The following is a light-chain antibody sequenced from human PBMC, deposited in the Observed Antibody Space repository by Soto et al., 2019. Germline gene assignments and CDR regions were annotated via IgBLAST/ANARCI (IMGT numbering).Light chain of an antibody. CDR3: QQRSIWPPWT. V-gene: IGKV3-11*01. Sequence: EIVLTQSPATLSLSPGERATLTCRASQSVSNFLAWYQHKPGQAPRLLIYDASIRAAGVPARFSGSGSGTDFSLTINSLEPEDFAIYYCQQRSIWPPWTFGQGTKVELK. CDR1: QSVSNF. J-gene: IGKJ1*01. CDR2: DAS.